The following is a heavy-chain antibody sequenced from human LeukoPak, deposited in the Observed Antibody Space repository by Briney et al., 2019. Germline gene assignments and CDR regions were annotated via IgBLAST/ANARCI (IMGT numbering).Heavy chain of an antibody. CDR2: FNPEDGET. CDR3: ATVGVPLGFEEPRMDV. Sequence: ASVKVSCKVSGYTLTELSMHWVRQAPGKGLEWMGGFNPEDGETIYAEKFQGRVSTTEDTSTDTAYMELSSLRSEDTAVYYCATVGVPLGFEEPRMDVWGQGTTVTVSS. V-gene: IGHV1-24*01. D-gene: IGHD3-10*01. J-gene: IGHJ6*02. CDR1: GYTLTELS.